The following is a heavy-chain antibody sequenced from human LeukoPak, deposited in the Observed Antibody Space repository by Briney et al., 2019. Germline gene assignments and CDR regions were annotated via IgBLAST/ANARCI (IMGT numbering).Heavy chain of an antibody. CDR3: ARQVLLWFGESFGSGYFDL. J-gene: IGHJ2*01. CDR1: GGSISSSSYY. Sequence: SETLSLTCTVSGGSISSSSYYWGWIRQPPGKGLEWIGSIYYSGGTYYNPSLKSRVTISVDTSKNQFSLKLSSVTAAVTAVYYCARQVLLWFGESFGSGYFDLWGRGTLVTVSS. D-gene: IGHD3-10*01. V-gene: IGHV4-39*01. CDR2: IYYSGGT.